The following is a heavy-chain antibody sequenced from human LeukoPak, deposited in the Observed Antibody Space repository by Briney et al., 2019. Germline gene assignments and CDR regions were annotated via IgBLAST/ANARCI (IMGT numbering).Heavy chain of an antibody. CDR2: IYYSGST. D-gene: IGHD1-26*01. Sequence: SETLSLTCTVSGGSISSYYWSWIRQPPGKGLEWIGYIYYSGSTNYNPSLKSRVTISVDTSKNQFSLKLSSVTAADTAVYYCARINSGSYHPVVNYYYYYYMDVWGRGTTVTVSS. V-gene: IGHV4-59*01. J-gene: IGHJ6*03. CDR1: GGSISSYY. CDR3: ARINSGSYHPVVNYYYYYYMDV.